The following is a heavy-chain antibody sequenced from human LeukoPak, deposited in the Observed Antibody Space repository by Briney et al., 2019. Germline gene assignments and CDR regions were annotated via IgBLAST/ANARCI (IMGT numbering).Heavy chain of an antibody. D-gene: IGHD6-13*01. CDR3: ARATVAGTLYYYYYGMDV. V-gene: IGHV1-46*01. CDR1: GYTFTSYY. CDR2: INPSGGST. J-gene: IGHJ6*02. Sequence: ASVKVSCKASGYTFTSYYMHWVRQAPGQGLEWMGIINPSGGSTSYAQKFQGRVTMTRDTSTSTVYMELSSLRSEDTAVYYCARATVAGTLYYYYYGMDVWGQGTTVTVSS.